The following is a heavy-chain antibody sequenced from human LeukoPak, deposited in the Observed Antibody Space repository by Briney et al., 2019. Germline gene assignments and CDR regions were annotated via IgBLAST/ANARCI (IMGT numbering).Heavy chain of an antibody. J-gene: IGHJ6*02. V-gene: IGHV3-33*01. Sequence: GGSLRLSCAASGFTFSSYGMHWVRQAPGKGLEWVAVIWYDGSNKYYADSVKGRFTISKDNSKNTLYLQMNSLRAEDTAVYYCARERAVATYYYYYGMDVWGQGTTVTVSS. D-gene: IGHD4-23*01. CDR2: IWYDGSNK. CDR3: ARERAVATYYYYYGMDV. CDR1: GFTFSSYG.